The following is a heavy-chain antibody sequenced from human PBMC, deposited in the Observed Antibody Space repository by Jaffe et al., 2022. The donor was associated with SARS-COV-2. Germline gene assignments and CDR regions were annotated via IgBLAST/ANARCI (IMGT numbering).Heavy chain of an antibody. Sequence: QITLKESGPTLVKPTQTLTLTCTFSGFSLSTSGVGVGWIRQPPGKALEWLALIYWDDDKRYSPSLKSRLTITKDTSKNQVVLTMTNMDPVDTATYYCAHRPGSSEIKQVWFDPWGQGTLVTVSS. J-gene: IGHJ5*02. CDR1: GFSLSTSGVG. D-gene: IGHD6-25*01. CDR2: IYWDDDK. CDR3: AHRPGSSEIKQVWFDP. V-gene: IGHV2-5*02.